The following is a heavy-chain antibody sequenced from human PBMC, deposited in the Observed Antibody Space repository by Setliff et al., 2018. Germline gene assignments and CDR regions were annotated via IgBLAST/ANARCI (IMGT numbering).Heavy chain of an antibody. CDR3: VREGYSEYFQD. D-gene: IGHD1-1*01. V-gene: IGHV4-39*01. CDR1: GASITNINYY. CDR2: IFYSGRT. J-gene: IGHJ1*01. Sequence: PSETLSLTCTASGASITNINYYWGLIRQPPGKGLEWIGSIFYSGRTFYNPSLKSRVTISVDTSKNQFSLTLSSVTAADTAVYYCVREGYSEYFQDWGRGTLVTVSS.